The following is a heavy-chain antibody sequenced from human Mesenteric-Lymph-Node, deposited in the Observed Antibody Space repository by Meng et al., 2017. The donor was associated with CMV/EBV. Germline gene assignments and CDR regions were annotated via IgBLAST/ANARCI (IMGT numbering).Heavy chain of an antibody. J-gene: IGHJ6*02. CDR1: GYTFTSYD. CDR2: MNPNSGNT. CDR3: ARGATGGSSWYSPNYYYYYGMDV. V-gene: IGHV1-8*01. D-gene: IGHD6-13*01. Sequence: ASVKVSCKASGYTFTSYDINWVRQATGQGLEWMGWMNPNSGNTGYAQKFQGRVTMTRNTSISTAYMELSSLRSEDTAVYYCARGATGGSSWYSPNYYYYYGMDVWGQGTTVTVSS.